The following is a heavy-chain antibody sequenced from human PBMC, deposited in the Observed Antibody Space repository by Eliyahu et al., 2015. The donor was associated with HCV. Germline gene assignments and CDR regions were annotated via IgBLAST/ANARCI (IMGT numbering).Heavy chain of an antibody. CDR1: GFSFRNYG. V-gene: IGHV3-30*03. CDR3: AREGEGPAAKFAFDI. D-gene: IGHD2-2*01. J-gene: IGHJ3*02. CDR2: VSSGGAVQ. Sequence: QVQLVESGGGVVQPEKSLRLXCXGSGFSFRNYGMHWVRQAPGKGLEWVAVVSSGGAVQYYADSVKGRFAISRDISKNTLFLQMNSLRAEDTAVYYCAREGEGPAAKFAFDIWGQGTLVTVSS.